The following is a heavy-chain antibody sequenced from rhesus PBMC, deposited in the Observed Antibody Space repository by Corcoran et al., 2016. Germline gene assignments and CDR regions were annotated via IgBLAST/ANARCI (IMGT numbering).Heavy chain of an antibody. CDR1: GGAITRID. D-gene: IGHD7-45*01. V-gene: IGHV4-169*01. CDR3: AGTSLGD. Sequence: QVQLQESGPGLVKPLETLSLICAVSGGAITRIDWSWSRLAPGQGLEWIGYIYGSGSNTNYNPSLKSRVTLSGDTSKNHLSLKLSSVTAADTAVYYCAGTSLGDWGPGVLVTVSS. J-gene: IGHJ5-1*01. CDR2: IYGSGSNT.